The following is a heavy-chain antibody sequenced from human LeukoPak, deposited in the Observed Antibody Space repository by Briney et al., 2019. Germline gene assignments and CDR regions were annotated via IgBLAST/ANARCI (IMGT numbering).Heavy chain of an antibody. Sequence: PGGSLRLSCAASGFTFSSYSMNWVRQAPGKGLEWVSSISSSSSYIYYADSVKGRFTISRDNAKNSLYLQMNSLRAEDTAVYYCARSKERELRFLEWLVFDYWGQGTLVTVSS. J-gene: IGHJ4*02. CDR3: ARSKERELRFLEWLVFDY. CDR1: GFTFSSYS. CDR2: ISSSSSYI. V-gene: IGHV3-21*01. D-gene: IGHD3-3*01.